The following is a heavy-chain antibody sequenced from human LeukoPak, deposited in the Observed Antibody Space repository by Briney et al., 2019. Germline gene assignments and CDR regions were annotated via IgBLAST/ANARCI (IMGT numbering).Heavy chain of an antibody. V-gene: IGHV3-7*01. J-gene: IGHJ4*02. CDR3: AGGYCSSTSCYPRYFDY. CDR2: IKQDGSEK. CDR1: GFTFSSYW. Sequence: GGSLRLSCAASGFTFSSYWMSWVRQAPGKGLEWVANIKQDGSEKYYVDSVKGRFTISRDNAKNSLYLQMNSLRAEDTAVYYCAGGYCSSTSCYPRYFDYWGQGTLVTVSS. D-gene: IGHD2-2*01.